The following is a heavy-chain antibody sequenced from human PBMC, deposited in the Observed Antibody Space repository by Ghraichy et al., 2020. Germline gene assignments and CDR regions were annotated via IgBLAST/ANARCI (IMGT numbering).Heavy chain of an antibody. CDR1: VGSFSGYY. CDR2: IHPTGTT. CDR3: AGRRQTWPAAEGDAFDI. V-gene: IGHV4-34*01. D-gene: IGHD5-24*01. J-gene: IGHJ3*02. Sequence: SETLSLTCAVYVGSFSGYYWSCILHPPGKGLVWIGEIHPTGTTNNSPSLKSRLTLLVDTSKNQFSLLLKSLTAADTAVYYCAGRRQTWPAAEGDAFDIWSQGTMVTVSS.